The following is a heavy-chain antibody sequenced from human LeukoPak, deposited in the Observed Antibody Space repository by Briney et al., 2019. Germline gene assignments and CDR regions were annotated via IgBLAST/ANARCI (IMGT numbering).Heavy chain of an antibody. Sequence: PSETLSLTCAVSGGSISSYYWSWIRQPPGTGLEWIGYIYYSGSTNYNPSLKSRVTISVDTSKNQFSLKLSSVTAADTAVYYCARHSGITMIVADAFDIWGQGAMVTVSS. CDR1: GGSISSYY. CDR2: IYYSGST. D-gene: IGHD3-22*01. J-gene: IGHJ3*02. V-gene: IGHV4-59*08. CDR3: ARHSGITMIVADAFDI.